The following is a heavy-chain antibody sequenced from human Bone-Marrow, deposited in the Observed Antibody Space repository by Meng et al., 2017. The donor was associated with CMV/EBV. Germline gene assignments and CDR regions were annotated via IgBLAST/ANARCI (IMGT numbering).Heavy chain of an antibody. V-gene: IGHV3-23*01. Sequence: PSSAASGFTFSDFAMHWVRQAPGKGLEWVSTITGSGNSTFYADSVKGRFTISRDNSKNTVHLQMNSLRAEDTAVFYCAKRSGSALDYRGQGTLVTVSS. CDR1: GFTFSDFA. J-gene: IGHJ4*02. CDR2: ITGSGNST. D-gene: IGHD6-25*01. CDR3: AKRSGSALDY.